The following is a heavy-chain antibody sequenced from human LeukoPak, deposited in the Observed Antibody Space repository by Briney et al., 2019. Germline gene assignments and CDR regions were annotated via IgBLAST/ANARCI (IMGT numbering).Heavy chain of an antibody. J-gene: IGHJ6*02. CDR1: GGSISSGGYY. CDR2: IYYSGGT. V-gene: IGHV4-61*08. Sequence: PSETLSLTCTVSGGSISSGGYYRSWIRQHPGKGLEWIGYIYYSGGTSYNPSGKSRVTISLDTSKNQFSLKLSSATAADTAVYYCARHRAVLRFLERGPHGMHVWGQGTTVTVPS. CDR3: ARHRAVLRFLERGPHGMHV. D-gene: IGHD3-3*01.